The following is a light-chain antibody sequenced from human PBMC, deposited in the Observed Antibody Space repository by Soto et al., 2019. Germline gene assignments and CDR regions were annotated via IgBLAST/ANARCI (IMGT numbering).Light chain of an antibody. CDR3: QQYNILST. V-gene: IGKV1-13*02. CDR1: QDISLY. Sequence: AIQLTQSPSSLSASVGDRVTITCRASQDISLYSAWYQQKPGKAPKLLIYDASTLESGVPTRFSGSGSGTEFTLTISSLHPDDFATYYCQQYNILSTFGQGTKVEI. CDR2: DAS. J-gene: IGKJ1*01.